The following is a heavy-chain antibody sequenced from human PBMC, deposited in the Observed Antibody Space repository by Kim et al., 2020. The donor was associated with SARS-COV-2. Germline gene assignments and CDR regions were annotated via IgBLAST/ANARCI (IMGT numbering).Heavy chain of an antibody. CDR1: GFTFSSYS. Sequence: GGSLRLSGAASGFTFSSYSMNWVRQAPGKGLEWVSSISSSSSYIYYADSVKGRFTISRDNAKNSLYLQMNSLRAEDTAVYYCARDPPYYYDSSGYRDYWGQGTLVTVSS. D-gene: IGHD3-22*01. CDR2: ISSSSSYI. CDR3: ARDPPYYYDSSGYRDY. V-gene: IGHV3-21*01. J-gene: IGHJ4*02.